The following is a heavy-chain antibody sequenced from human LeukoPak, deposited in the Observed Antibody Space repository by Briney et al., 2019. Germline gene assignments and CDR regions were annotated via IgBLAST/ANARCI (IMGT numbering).Heavy chain of an antibody. V-gene: IGHV3-20*04. D-gene: IGHD2-2*01. J-gene: IGHJ5*02. CDR2: VNCNGGST. CDR1: GFTFDDYG. CDR3: VRDRCSSTSCHDSPSWFDP. Sequence: GGSLRLSCAASGFTFDDYGMSWVRHAPGKGLEWISVVNCNGGSTRYADSVKGRFTISRDNAKNYLYLQMNSLRAEDTAFYYCVRDRCSSTSCHDSPSWFDPWGQGTLVTVSS.